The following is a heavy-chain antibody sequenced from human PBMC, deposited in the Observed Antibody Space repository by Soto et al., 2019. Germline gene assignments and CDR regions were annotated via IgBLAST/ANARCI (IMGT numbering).Heavy chain of an antibody. Sequence: VQLQESGPGLVKPSQTLSLTCTVSRCSISSGDYYWSWIRQPPGKGLEWIGDIYYSGSTYYKPSLKSRVTISGDTSTSQLSLKLSSVTAADTAVYYCARWVITFGVGSAKFDYCGRGTLVTVS. J-gene: IGHJ4*02. CDR2: IYYSGST. CDR3: ARWVITFGVGSAKFDY. D-gene: IGHD3-16*01. V-gene: IGHV4-30-4*01. CDR1: RCSISSGDYY.